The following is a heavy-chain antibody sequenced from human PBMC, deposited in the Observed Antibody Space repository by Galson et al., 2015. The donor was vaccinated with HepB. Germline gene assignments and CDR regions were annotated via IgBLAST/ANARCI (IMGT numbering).Heavy chain of an antibody. CDR1: GGSISGYY. CDR3: ARVLSGWRPYFDC. V-gene: IGHV4-59*01. CDR2: IHYSGST. Sequence: ETLSLTCTVSGGSISGYYWSWIRQPPGKGLECIGYIHYSGSTNYNPSLKSRVTISVDTSNNQFSLKLSSVTAADTAVYYCARVLSGWRPYFDCWGQGTLVTVSS. D-gene: IGHD6-19*01. J-gene: IGHJ4*02.